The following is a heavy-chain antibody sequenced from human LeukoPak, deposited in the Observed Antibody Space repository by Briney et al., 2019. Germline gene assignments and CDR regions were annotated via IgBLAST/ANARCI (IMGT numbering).Heavy chain of an antibody. CDR2: IKQDASEI. D-gene: IGHD1-26*01. CDR3: ARDKIVGPTTLDH. Sequence: GGSLRLSCAASGFTFSGYWMSWVRQAPGKGLEWVANIKQDASEIYYVDPVKGRFTISRDNAKNSLYLQMNSLRADDTAVYYCARDKIVGPTTLDHWGQGTLVTVSS. J-gene: IGHJ4*02. CDR1: GFTFSGYW. V-gene: IGHV3-7*01.